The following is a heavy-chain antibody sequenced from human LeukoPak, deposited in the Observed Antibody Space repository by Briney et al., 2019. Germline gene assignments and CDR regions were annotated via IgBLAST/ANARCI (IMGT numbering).Heavy chain of an antibody. CDR2: ISYDGSNK. D-gene: IGHD2-8*01. V-gene: IGHV3-30*18. CDR1: GFTFSSYG. Sequence: GRSLRLSCAASGFTFSSYGMHWVRQAPGKGLEWVAVISYDGSNKYYADSVKGRFTISRDNSKNTLYLQMNSLRAEDTAVYYCAKDRIGYCTRLSCLNWFDTWGQGTLVTVSS. J-gene: IGHJ5*02. CDR3: AKDRIGYCTRLSCLNWFDT.